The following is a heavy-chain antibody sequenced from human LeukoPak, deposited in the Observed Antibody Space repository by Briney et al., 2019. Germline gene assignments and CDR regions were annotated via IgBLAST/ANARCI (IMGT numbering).Heavy chain of an antibody. D-gene: IGHD1-26*01. CDR2: ISWNSGSI. V-gene: IGHV3-9*03. CDR1: GFTFSSYA. CDR3: AKDILRYSGSPAGAFDI. Sequence: GGSLRLSCAASGFTFSSYAMSWVRQAPGKGLEWVSGISWNSGSIGYAGSVKGRFTISRDNAKNSLYLQMNSLRAEDMALYYCAKDILRYSGSPAGAFDIWGQGTMVTVSS. J-gene: IGHJ3*02.